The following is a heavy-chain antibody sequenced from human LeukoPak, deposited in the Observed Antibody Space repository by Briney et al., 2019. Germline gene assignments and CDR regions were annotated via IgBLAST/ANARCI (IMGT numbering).Heavy chain of an antibody. J-gene: IGHJ4*02. Sequence: PGGSLRLSCAASGFTFANYAMSWVRQTPGKGLEWVSTISGSGDNTYYADSVKGRFTISRDNSKNTLYLQMNSLRAEDTAIYYSAKDVRSSGWFEEFWGQGTLVTVSS. CDR2: ISGSGDNT. V-gene: IGHV3-23*01. CDR3: AKDVRSSGWFEEF. CDR1: GFTFANYA. D-gene: IGHD6-19*01.